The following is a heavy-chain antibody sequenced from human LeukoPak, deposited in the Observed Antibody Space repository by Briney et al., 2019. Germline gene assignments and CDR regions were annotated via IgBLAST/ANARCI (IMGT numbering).Heavy chain of an antibody. J-gene: IGHJ4*02. D-gene: IGHD3-10*01. CDR3: YYGSGNDY. CDR1: GFTFSSYG. Sequence: GRSLRLSCAASGFTFSSYGMHWVRQAPGKGLEWVAVISYDGSNKYYADSAKGRFTIARDNSKNALYLQMNSLRAEDTAVYYCYYGSGNDYWGQGTLVTVSS. CDR2: ISYDGSNK. V-gene: IGHV3-30*03.